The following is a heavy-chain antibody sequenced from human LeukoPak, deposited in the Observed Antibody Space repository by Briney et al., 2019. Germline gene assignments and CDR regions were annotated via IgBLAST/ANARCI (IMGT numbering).Heavy chain of an antibody. Sequence: SETLSLTCTVSGGSISSYYWSWIRQPPGKGLDWIGYVYYSGSTNYNPSLKSRVTISVDTSKNQFSLKLSSVTAADTAVYYCALSPGGYFDLWGRGTLVTVSS. CDR2: VYYSGST. J-gene: IGHJ2*01. D-gene: IGHD1-14*01. CDR3: ALSPGGYFDL. CDR1: GGSISSYY. V-gene: IGHV4-59*12.